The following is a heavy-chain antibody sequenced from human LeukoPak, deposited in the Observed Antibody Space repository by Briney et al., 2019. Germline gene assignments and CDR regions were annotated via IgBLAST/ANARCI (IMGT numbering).Heavy chain of an antibody. CDR2: ISSSSSYI. CDR3: ARAGRLVGRSYIDY. CDR1: GFTFSSYS. D-gene: IGHD6-19*01. Sequence: GGSLRLSCAASGFTFSSYSMKWVRQAPGKGLEWVSSISSSSSYIYYADSVKGRFTISRDNAKNSLYLQMNSLRAEDTAVYYCARAGRLVGRSYIDYWGQGTLVTVSS. J-gene: IGHJ4*02. V-gene: IGHV3-21*01.